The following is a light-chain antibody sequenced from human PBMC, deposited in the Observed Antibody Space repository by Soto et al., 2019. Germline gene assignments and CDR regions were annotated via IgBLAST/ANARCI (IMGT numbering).Light chain of an antibody. CDR1: QSVSSSY. CDR2: GAS. Sequence: EIVLTQSPGTLSLSPGERATLSCRASQSVSSSYLAWYQQKPGQAPRLLIYGASSRATGIPDRFSGSGSGTDFTLTSSRLEPEDFEVYYCQQYGSSPPWTFGQGTKVEIK. J-gene: IGKJ1*01. V-gene: IGKV3-20*01. CDR3: QQYGSSPPWT.